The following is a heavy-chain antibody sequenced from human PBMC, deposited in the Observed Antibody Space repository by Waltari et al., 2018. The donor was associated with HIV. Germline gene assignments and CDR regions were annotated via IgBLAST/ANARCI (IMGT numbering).Heavy chain of an antibody. CDR1: GGSISSSSYY. D-gene: IGHD5-18*01. J-gene: IGHJ6*02. V-gene: IGHV4-39*07. CDR3: ARDRRDTAMAELDYYYGMDV. Sequence: QLQLQESGPGLVKPSETLSLTCTVSGGSISSSSYYWGWIRQPPGKGLEWVGSIYYSGSTYYNPSLKSRVTISVDTSKNQFSLKLSSVTAADTAVYYCARDRRDTAMAELDYYYGMDVWGQGTTVTVSS. CDR2: IYYSGST.